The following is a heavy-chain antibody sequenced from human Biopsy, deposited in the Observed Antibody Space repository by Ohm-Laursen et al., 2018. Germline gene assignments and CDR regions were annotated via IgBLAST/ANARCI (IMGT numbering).Heavy chain of an antibody. J-gene: IGHJ6*02. Sequence: SETLSLTCAVYGESFNGYYWSWIRQTPGKGLEWIGEINHSGRTNYNPSLKSRVTISVDTSKNHFSLTVRSVTAADTAVYYCVRGVDYYDPYHYYALDVWGQGTTVTVSS. V-gene: IGHV4-34*01. CDR1: GESFNGYY. D-gene: IGHD3-22*01. CDR2: INHSGRT. CDR3: VRGVDYYDPYHYYALDV.